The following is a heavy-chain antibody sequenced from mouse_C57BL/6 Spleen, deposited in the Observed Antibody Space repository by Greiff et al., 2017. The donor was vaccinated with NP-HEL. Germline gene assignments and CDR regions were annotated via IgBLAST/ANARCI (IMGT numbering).Heavy chain of an antibody. CDR2: IDPSDSYT. CDR1: GYTFTSYW. Sequence: QVQLQQPGAELVMPGASVKLSCKASGYTFTSYWMHWVKQRPGQGLEWIGEIDPSDSYTNYNQKFKGKSTLTVDKSSSTAYMQLSSLTSEDSAVYYCARSGSSGYRYFYYWGQVTTLTVSS. CDR3: ARSGSSGYRYFYY. D-gene: IGHD3-2*02. V-gene: IGHV1-69*01. J-gene: IGHJ2*01.